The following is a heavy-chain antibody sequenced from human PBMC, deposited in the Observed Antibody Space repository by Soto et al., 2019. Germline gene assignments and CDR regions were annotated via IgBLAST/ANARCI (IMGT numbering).Heavy chain of an antibody. CDR3: ARRRGSTVVTSSGAFDI. CDR1: GYTFTGYY. D-gene: IGHD4-17*01. J-gene: IGHJ3*02. V-gene: IGHV1-2*04. Sequence: ASVKVSCKASGYTFTGYYMHWVRQAPGQGLEWMGWINPNSGGTNYAQKFQGWVTMTRDTPISTAYMELSRLRSDDTAVYYCARRRGSTVVTSSGAFDIWGQGTMVTVSS. CDR2: INPNSGGT.